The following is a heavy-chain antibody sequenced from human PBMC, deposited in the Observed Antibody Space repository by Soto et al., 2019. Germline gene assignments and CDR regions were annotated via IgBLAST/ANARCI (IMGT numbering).Heavy chain of an antibody. CDR2: IYYSGST. Sequence: SEARFLSCAVSGGSISSYYWSWIRQPPGKGLEWIGYIYYSGSTNYNPSLKSRVTISVDTSKNQFSLKLSSVTAADTAVYYCARDRARDSSSSYSYGMDVWGELTTFPVS. J-gene: IGHJ6*02. D-gene: IGHD6-6*01. CDR1: GGSISSYY. CDR3: ARDRARDSSSSYSYGMDV. V-gene: IGHV4-59*01.